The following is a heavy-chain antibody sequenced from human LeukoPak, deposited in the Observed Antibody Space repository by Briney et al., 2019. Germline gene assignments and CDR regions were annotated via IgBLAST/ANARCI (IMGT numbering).Heavy chain of an antibody. CDR2: IKQDGSEK. CDR1: GFTFSNVW. J-gene: IGHJ4*02. V-gene: IGHV3-7*01. CDR3: ARGSSGPLGDY. Sequence: GGSLRLSCEASGFTFSNVWMNWVRQAPGKGLEWVANIKQDGSEKYYVDSVKGRFTISRDNAKNSLYLQMNSLRAEDTAVYYCARGSSGPLGDYWGQGTLVTVSS. D-gene: IGHD6-19*01.